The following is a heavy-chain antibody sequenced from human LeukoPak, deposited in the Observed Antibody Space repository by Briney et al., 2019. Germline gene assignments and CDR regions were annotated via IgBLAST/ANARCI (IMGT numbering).Heavy chain of an antibody. J-gene: IGHJ4*02. CDR3: ALSYSGSWFPHN. D-gene: IGHD6-13*01. CDR2: IHNSGRT. V-gene: IGHV4-61*01. Sequence: SETLSLTCNVSIGSISSNYWTSSSYYWSWIRQPPGKGLEWVGYIHNSGRTNYNPSLKSRVTISKDTSKSQLSLKLSSVTAADTAFYFCALSYSGSWFPHNWGQGTLVAVAS. CDR1: IGSISSNYWTSSSYY.